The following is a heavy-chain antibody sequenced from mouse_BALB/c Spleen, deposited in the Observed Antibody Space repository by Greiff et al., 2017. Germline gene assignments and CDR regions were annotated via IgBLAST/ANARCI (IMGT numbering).Heavy chain of an antibody. CDR3: ARYGSSSWFAY. CDR2: IDPFNGGT. D-gene: IGHD1-1*01. J-gene: IGHJ3*01. Sequence: EVQLQQSGPELMKPGASVKISCTASGYSFTSYYMHWVKQSHGKSLEWIGYIDPFNGGTSYNQKFKGKATLTVDKSSSTAYMHLSSLTSEDSAVYYCARYGSSSWFAYWGQGTLVTVSA. V-gene: IGHV1S135*01. CDR1: GYSFTSYY.